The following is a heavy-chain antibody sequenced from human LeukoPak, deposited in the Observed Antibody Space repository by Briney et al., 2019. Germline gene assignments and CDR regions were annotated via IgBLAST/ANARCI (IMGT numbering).Heavy chain of an antibody. J-gene: IGHJ3*02. D-gene: IGHD2-21*01. Sequence: GSLRLSCAASGFTFSTYAMHWVRQAPGKGLEWVAVISYDGSYKYYADSVKGRFSISRDNSKKTLYLQMNSLRAEDTAIYYCAEEGENYAFDIWGQGTMVTVSS. CDR2: ISYDGSYK. V-gene: IGHV3-30*18. CDR3: AEEGENYAFDI. CDR1: GFTFSTYA.